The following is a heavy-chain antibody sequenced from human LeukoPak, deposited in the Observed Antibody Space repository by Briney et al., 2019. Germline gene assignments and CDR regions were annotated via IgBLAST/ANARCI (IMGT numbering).Heavy chain of an antibody. CDR3: ARVLHYYDSSGIDY. J-gene: IGHJ4*02. V-gene: IGHV1-69*06. Sequence: SVKVSCKASGGTFSSYAISWVRQAPGQGLEWMGGIIPIFGTANYAQKFQGRVTITADKSTSTAYMELSSLRSEDTAVYYCARVLHYYDSSGIDYWGQGTLVTVSS. D-gene: IGHD3-22*01. CDR1: GGTFSSYA. CDR2: IIPIFGTA.